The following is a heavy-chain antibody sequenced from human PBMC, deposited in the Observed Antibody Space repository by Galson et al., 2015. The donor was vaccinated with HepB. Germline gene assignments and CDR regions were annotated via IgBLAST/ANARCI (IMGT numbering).Heavy chain of an antibody. CDR3: AKDAAPGSGSRYFDD. J-gene: IGHJ4*02. Sequence: SLRLSCAASGFTFSNYAITWVRQAPGQGLEWVSAISDSGDSTYYADSVRGRFTISRDNSKNTLYLQMNGLTADGTAVYFCAKDAAPGSGSRYFDDWGQGTLVTVSS. V-gene: IGHV3-23*01. CDR1: GFTFSNYA. CDR2: ISDSGDST. D-gene: IGHD6-19*01.